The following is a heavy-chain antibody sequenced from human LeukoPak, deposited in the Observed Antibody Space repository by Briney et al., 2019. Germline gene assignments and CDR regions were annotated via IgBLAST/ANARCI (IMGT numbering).Heavy chain of an antibody. CDR1: GFTFGEYV. V-gene: IGHV3-43*02. J-gene: IGHJ4*02. D-gene: IGHD1-1*01. CDR3: ARTWATKPYYFDY. CDR2: ITREGDIT. Sequence: GGSLRLSCAASGFTFGEYVMHWVRQPPARGLEWLSLITREGDITYHADCVKGRFTISRDNAKNSLYLQMNSLRAEDTALYYCARTWATKPYYFDYWGQGTLVTVSS.